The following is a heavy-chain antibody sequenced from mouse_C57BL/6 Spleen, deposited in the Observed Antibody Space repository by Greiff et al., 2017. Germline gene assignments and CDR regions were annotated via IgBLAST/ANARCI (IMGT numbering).Heavy chain of an antibody. V-gene: IGHV1-63*01. CDR2: IYPGGGYT. Sequence: QVQLQQSGAELVRPGTSVKMSCKASGYTFTNYWIGWAKQRPGHGLEWIGDIYPGGGYTNYNEKFKGKATLTADKSSSTAYMQFSSLTSEDSAIYYCARHGSSEDYYAMDYWGQGTSGTVSS. CDR3: ARHGSSEDYYAMDY. CDR1: GYTFTNYW. J-gene: IGHJ4*01. D-gene: IGHD1-1*01.